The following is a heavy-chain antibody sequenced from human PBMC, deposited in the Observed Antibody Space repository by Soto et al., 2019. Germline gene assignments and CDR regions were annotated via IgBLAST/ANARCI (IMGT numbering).Heavy chain of an antibody. CDR3: ARGAFDRSGKYLAGWFDP. CDR2: IIPNDGGT. J-gene: IGHJ5*02. V-gene: IGHV1-2*02. Sequence: QVQLVQSGAEVKKPGASVKISCKASGYSFTDHYVHWIRQAPGQGLEWMGWIIPNDGGTKYAQKFQARINMTSNTSITTAHMDLSRLRSNDTAVYYCARGAFDRSGKYLAGWFDPWGQGTLVTVSS. CDR1: GYSFTDHY. D-gene: IGHD3-22*01.